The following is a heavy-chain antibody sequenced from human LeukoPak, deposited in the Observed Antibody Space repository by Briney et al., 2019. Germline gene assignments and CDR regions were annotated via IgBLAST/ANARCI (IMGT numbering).Heavy chain of an antibody. V-gene: IGHV4-61*01. CDR2: IYYSGST. CDR1: GGSVSSGSYY. D-gene: IGHD2-15*01. Sequence: PSETLSHTCTVSGGSVSSGSYYWSWIRQPPGKGLEWIGYIYYSGSTNYNPSLKSRVTISVDTSKNQLSLKLSSVTAADTAVYYCARGSCSGGSCYPTYGMDVWGQGTTVTVSS. J-gene: IGHJ6*02. CDR3: ARGSCSGGSCYPTYGMDV.